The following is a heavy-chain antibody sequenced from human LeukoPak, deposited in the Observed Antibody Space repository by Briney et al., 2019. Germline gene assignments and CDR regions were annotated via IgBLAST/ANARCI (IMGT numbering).Heavy chain of an antibody. J-gene: IGHJ4*02. V-gene: IGHV6-1*01. CDR1: GDSVSSNNGA. D-gene: IGHD6-13*01. CDR2: TYYRSKWYD. CDR3: ARDVGTSSWHTFDY. Sequence: TSQTLSLTCAISGDSVSSNNGAWNWIRQSPSRGLEWLGRTYYRSKWYDDYAESMKGRITISPDTSKNQFSLHVYAVTPEDTAVYYCARDVGTSSWHTFDYWGQGTLVTVSS.